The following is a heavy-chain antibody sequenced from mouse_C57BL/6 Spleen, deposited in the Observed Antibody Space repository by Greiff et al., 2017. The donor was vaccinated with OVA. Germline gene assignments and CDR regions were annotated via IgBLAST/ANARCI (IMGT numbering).Heavy chain of an antibody. V-gene: IGHV5-17*01. CDR2: ISSGSSTI. CDR1: GFTFSDYG. Sequence: EVKLVESGGGLVKPGGSLKLSCAASGFTFSDYGMHWVRQAPEKGLEWVAYISSGSSTIYYADTVKGRFTISRDNAKNTLFLQMTSLRSEDTAMYYCARWSNYGSHFDYWGQGTTLTVSS. D-gene: IGHD1-1*01. CDR3: ARWSNYGSHFDY. J-gene: IGHJ2*01.